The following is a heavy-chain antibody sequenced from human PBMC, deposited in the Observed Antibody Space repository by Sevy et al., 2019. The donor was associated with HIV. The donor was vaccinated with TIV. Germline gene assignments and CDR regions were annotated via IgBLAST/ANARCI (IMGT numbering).Heavy chain of an antibody. D-gene: IGHD6-13*01. J-gene: IGHJ4*02. CDR1: GYTFTGYY. CDR2: INPNSGGT. V-gene: IGHV1-2*02. CDR3: ARYHAAAAQEGFFF. Sequence: ASVKVSCKASGYTFTGYYMHWVRQAPGQGLEWMGWINPNSGGTNYAQKFQSRVTMTRDTSISTAYMELSRLRSDDTAVYYCARYHAAAAQEGFFFWGQGTLVTVSS.